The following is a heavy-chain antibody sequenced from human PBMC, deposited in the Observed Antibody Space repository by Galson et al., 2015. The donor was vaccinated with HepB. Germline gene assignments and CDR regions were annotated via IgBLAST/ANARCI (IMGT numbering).Heavy chain of an antibody. CDR1: GFTFCGSA. CDR2: IRSKANSYAT. CDR3: TSYDGTIGY. J-gene: IGHJ4*02. Sequence: SLRLSCAASGFTFCGSAMHWVRQASGKGLEWVGRIRSKANSYATAYAASVKGRFTISRDDSKNTAYLQMNSLKTEDTAVYYCTSYDGTIGYWGQGTLVTVSS. D-gene: IGHD1-14*01. V-gene: IGHV3-73*01.